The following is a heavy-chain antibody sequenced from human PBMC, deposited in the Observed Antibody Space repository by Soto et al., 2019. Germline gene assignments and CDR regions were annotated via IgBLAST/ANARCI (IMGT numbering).Heavy chain of an antibody. Sequence: EVQLLDSGGGWVQPGGSLRLSCVASGFVFSDYAMSWVRQAPGKGLEWGSAISAGGSDTYYADSVKGRFTVSSVNSKNTLYLQMNTLRAEDTTIYFCASVPSWCGSSSCYTEGFDAWGKGTLVTVSS. CDR3: ASVPSWCGSSSCYTEGFDA. J-gene: IGHJ4*02. CDR2: ISAGGSDT. V-gene: IGHV3-23*01. D-gene: IGHD2-2*01. CDR1: GFVFSDYA.